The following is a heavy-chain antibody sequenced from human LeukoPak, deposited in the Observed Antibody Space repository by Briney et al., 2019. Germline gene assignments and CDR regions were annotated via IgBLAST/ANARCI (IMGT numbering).Heavy chain of an antibody. CDR1: GFTFSDYS. V-gene: IGHV3-21*01. CDR2: ISSSSSYI. J-gene: IGHJ4*02. D-gene: IGHD3-22*01. CDR3: ARGPYYYDSSGYYFVY. Sequence: GGSLRLSCAASGFTFSDYSVHWVRRAPGKGLEWVSSISSSSSYIYYADSVKGRFTISRDNAKNSLYLQMNSLRAEDSAVYYCARGPYYYDSSGYYFVYWGQGTLVTVSS.